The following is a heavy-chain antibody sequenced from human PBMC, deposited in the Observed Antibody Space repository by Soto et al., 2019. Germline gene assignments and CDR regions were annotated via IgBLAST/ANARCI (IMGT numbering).Heavy chain of an antibody. Sequence: SETLSLTCAVYGGSISSYYWSWIRQPPGKGVEWIGYIYYSGSTNYNPSLQSRVTISVDTSKNRFSLKLSSVTAADTAVYYCARELDRQVGWFDPWGQGTLVTVSS. J-gene: IGHJ5*02. CDR3: ARELDRQVGWFDP. CDR2: IYYSGST. D-gene: IGHD1-1*01. V-gene: IGHV4-59*01. CDR1: GGSISSYY.